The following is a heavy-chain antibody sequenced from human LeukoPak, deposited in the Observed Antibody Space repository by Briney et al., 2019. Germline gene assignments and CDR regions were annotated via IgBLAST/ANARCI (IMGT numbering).Heavy chain of an antibody. D-gene: IGHD2-21*02. CDR1: GFTFSSYA. V-gene: IGHV3-30-3*01. Sequence: RRSLRLSCAASGFTFSSYAMHWVRQALDKGLEWVALISYDGSNKYYADSVKGRFTIYRDKSKNTLYLQMNSLRPEDTAVYYCARDRIVVVTGYGMDVWGQGTTVTVSS. CDR2: ISYDGSNK. CDR3: ARDRIVVVTGYGMDV. J-gene: IGHJ6*02.